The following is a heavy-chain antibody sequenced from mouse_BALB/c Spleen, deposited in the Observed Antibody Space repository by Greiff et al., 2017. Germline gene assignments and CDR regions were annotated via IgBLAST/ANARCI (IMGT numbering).Heavy chain of an antibody. CDR2: INSNGGST. Sequence: EVKLVESGGGLVQPGGSRKLSCAASGFTFSSYYMSWVRQTPEKRLELVAAINSNGGSTYYPDTVKGRFTISRDNAKNTLYLQMSSLKSEDTALYYCARRVASIYYGSSYWYFDVWGAGTTVTVSS. V-gene: IGHV5-6-2*01. J-gene: IGHJ1*01. CDR1: GFTFSSYY. CDR3: ARRVASIYYGSSYWYFDV. D-gene: IGHD1-1*01.